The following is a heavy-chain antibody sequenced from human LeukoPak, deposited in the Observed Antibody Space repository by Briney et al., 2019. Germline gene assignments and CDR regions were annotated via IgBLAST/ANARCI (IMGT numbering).Heavy chain of an antibody. CDR3: ARGYYDSSGQFDY. CDR1: GGSISSGGYS. Sequence: SQTLSLTCAVSGGSISSGGYSWSWIRQPPGKGLEWIGYIYYSGSTNYNPSLKSRVTISVDTSKNQFSLKLSSVTAADTAVYYCARGYYDSSGQFDYWGQGTLVTVSS. V-gene: IGHV4-30-4*07. D-gene: IGHD3-22*01. J-gene: IGHJ4*02. CDR2: IYYSGST.